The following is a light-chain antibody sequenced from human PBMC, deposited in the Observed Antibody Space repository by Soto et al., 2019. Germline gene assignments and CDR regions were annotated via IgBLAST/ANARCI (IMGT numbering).Light chain of an antibody. V-gene: IGLV2-23*02. CDR1: SSVVGSYNL. Sequence: QSALTQPASVSGSPGQSITISCTETSSVVGSYNLVSWYQQHPGKAPKLMIYEVSKRPSGVSNRFSGSKSGNTASLTISGLQAEDEADYYCCSYAGSSTYVFGTGTKVTVL. CDR2: EVS. CDR3: CSYAGSSTYV. J-gene: IGLJ1*01.